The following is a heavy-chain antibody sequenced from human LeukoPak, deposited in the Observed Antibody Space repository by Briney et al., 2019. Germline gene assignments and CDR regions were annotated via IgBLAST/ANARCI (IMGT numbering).Heavy chain of an antibody. CDR1: GYLFTTYW. CDR2: IYPGDSDT. CDR3: ARQTSPGIAANFDY. Sequence: GESLRISCKGSGYLFTTYWIGWVRQMPGKGLEWMGIIYPGDSDTRYSPSFQGQVTISADKSISTAYLQWGSLKASDTAMYYCARQTSPGIAANFDYWGQGTLVTVSS. V-gene: IGHV5-51*01. D-gene: IGHD6-13*01. J-gene: IGHJ4*02.